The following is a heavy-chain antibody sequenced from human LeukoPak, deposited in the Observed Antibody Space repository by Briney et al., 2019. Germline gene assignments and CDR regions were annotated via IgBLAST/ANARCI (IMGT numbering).Heavy chain of an antibody. CDR3: ARESLSARIAVAGGVLLY. CDR2: IYYSGST. Sequence: SETLSLTCTVSGGSISSSSYYWGWIRQPPGKGLEWIGSIYYSGSTYYNPSLKSRVTISVDTSKNQFSLKLSSVTAADTAVYYCARESLSARIAVAGGVLLYWGQGTLVTVSS. V-gene: IGHV4-39*02. D-gene: IGHD6-19*01. J-gene: IGHJ4*02. CDR1: GGSISSSSYY.